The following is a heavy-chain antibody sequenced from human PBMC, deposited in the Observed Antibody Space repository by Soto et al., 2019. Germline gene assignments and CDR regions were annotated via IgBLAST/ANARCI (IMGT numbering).Heavy chain of an antibody. V-gene: IGHV1-18*01. J-gene: IGHJ3*02. Sequence: GASVKVSCKASGYTFTSYGISWVRQAPGQGLEWMGWISAYNGNTNYAQKLQGRVTMTTDTSTSTAYMELRSLGSDDTAVYYCARDLAPGYSSGWDSDAFDIWGQGTMVTVSS. CDR2: ISAYNGNT. D-gene: IGHD6-19*01. CDR1: GYTFTSYG. CDR3: ARDLAPGYSSGWDSDAFDI.